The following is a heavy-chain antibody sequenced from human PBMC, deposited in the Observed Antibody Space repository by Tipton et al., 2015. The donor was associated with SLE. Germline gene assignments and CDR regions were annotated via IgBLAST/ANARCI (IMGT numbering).Heavy chain of an antibody. CDR2: IFYSGNT. Sequence: LRLSCTVSGGSLSGSSYYWGWIRQPPGKGLEWIGSIFYSGNTYYNSSLNSRVTISLDTSKNQFSLQLTSVTAADTAVYFCTRHYSGTYNWGQGTLVTVSS. CDR3: TRHYSGTYN. V-gene: IGHV4-39*07. D-gene: IGHD1-26*01. J-gene: IGHJ4*02. CDR1: GGSLSGSSYY.